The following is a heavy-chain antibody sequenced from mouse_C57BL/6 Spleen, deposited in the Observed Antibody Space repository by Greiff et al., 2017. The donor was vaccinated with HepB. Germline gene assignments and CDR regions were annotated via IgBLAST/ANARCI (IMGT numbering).Heavy chain of an antibody. Sequence: VQLQQSGPELVKPGASVKISCKASGYAFSSSWMTWVKQRPGKGLEWIGRIYPGDGDTNYNGKFKGKATLTADKSSSTAYMQLSSLTSEDSAVYFCARDGYDGYYVVAYWGQGTLVTVSA. CDR1: GYAFSSSW. D-gene: IGHD2-3*01. J-gene: IGHJ3*01. CDR3: ARDGYDGYYVVAY. V-gene: IGHV1-82*01. CDR2: IYPGDGDT.